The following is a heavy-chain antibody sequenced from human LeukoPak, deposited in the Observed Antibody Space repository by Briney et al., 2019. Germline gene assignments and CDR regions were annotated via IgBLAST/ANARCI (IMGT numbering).Heavy chain of an antibody. V-gene: IGHV4-34*01. CDR3: ARGQPDY. Sequence: SETLSLTCTVYGGSFSGYYWSWIRQPPGKGLEWIGEINHSGSTNYNPSLKSRVTISVDTSKNQFSLKLSSVTAADTAVYYCARGQPDYWGQGTLVTVSS. CDR1: GGSFSGYY. J-gene: IGHJ4*02. CDR2: INHSGST.